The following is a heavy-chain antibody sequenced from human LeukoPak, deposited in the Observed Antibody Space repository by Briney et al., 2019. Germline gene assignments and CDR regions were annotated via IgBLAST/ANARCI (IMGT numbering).Heavy chain of an antibody. CDR3: ARGSSRPDY. J-gene: IGHJ4*02. V-gene: IGHV4-34*01. CDR2: INHSGST. Sequence: GSLRLSCAASGFTFSSYSMNWVRQPPGKGLEWIGEINHSGSTNYNPSLKSRVTISVDTSKNQFSLKLSSVTAADTAVYYCARGSSRPDYWGQGTLVTVSS. CDR1: GFTFSSYS.